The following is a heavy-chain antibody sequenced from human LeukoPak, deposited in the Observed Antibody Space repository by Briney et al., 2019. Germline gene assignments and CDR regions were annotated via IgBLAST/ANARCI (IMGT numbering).Heavy chain of an antibody. J-gene: IGHJ4*02. V-gene: IGHV4-38-2*02. CDR2: IYHSGST. Sequence: SVTLSLTCTVSGYSISSGYYWGWIRQPPGKGLEWIGSIYHSGSTYYNPSLKSRVTISVDTSKNQFSLKLSSVTAADTAVYYCAGGGYSYGVGYWGQGTLVTVSS. CDR3: AGGGYSYGVGY. D-gene: IGHD5-18*01. CDR1: GYSISSGYY.